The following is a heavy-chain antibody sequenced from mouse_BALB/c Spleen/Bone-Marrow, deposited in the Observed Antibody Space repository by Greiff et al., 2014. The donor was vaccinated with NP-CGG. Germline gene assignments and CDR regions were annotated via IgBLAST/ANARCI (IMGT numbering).Heavy chain of an antibody. V-gene: IGHV2-9*02. Sequence: QVQLQQSGPGLVAPSQSLSITCTVSGFSLTSYGVHWVRQPPGKGLEWLGVIWAGGSTNYNSTLMSRLTISKDNSKSQVFLKMNSLQTDDTAMYYCARYHCGFLDYWGQGTTLTVSS. D-gene: IGHD1-2*01. CDR1: GFSLTSYG. J-gene: IGHJ2*01. CDR3: ARYHCGFLDY. CDR2: IWAGGST.